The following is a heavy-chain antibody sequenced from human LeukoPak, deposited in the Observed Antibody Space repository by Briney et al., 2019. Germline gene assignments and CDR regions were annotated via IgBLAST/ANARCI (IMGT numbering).Heavy chain of an antibody. D-gene: IGHD3-22*01. CDR2: IYYSGST. CDR1: GGSISSSSYY. J-gene: IGHJ3*02. CDR3: ARDYSSGYYDAFDI. Sequence: SETLSLTCTVSGGSISSSSYYWGWIRQPPGKGLEWIGSIYYSGSTYYNPSLKSRVTISVDTSKNQFSLKLSSVTAADTAVYYCARDYSSGYYDAFDIWGQGTMVTVSS. V-gene: IGHV4-39*07.